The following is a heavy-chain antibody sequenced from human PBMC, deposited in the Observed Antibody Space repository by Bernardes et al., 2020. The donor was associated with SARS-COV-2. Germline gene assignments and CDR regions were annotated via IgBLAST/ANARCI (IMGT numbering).Heavy chain of an antibody. Sequence: GGSLRLSCAASGFTFDDYAMPWVRQAPGKGLEWVSGISWNSGSIGYADSVKGRFTISRDNAKNSLYLQMNSLRAEDTALYYCANLGWAGTWNYWGQGTLVTVSS. CDR1: GFTFDDYA. CDR3: ANLGWAGTWNY. J-gene: IGHJ4*02. D-gene: IGHD6-19*01. V-gene: IGHV3-9*01. CDR2: ISWNSGSI.